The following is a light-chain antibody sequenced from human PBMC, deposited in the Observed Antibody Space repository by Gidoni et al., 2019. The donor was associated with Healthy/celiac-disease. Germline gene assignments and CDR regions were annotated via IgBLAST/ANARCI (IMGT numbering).Light chain of an antibody. CDR3: QQYYSYPYT. Sequence: AIRITQSPSSLSASTGDRVTITCRASQGISSYLACYQQKPGKAPKLLIYAASTLQSGVPSRFSGSGSGTDFTLTISYLQSEDFATYYCQQYYSYPYTFGQGTKLEIK. CDR1: QGISSY. V-gene: IGKV1-8*01. J-gene: IGKJ2*01. CDR2: AAS.